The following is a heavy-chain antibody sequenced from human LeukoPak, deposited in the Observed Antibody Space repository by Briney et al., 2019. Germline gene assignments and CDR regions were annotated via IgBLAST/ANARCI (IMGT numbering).Heavy chain of an antibody. D-gene: IGHD2-15*01. V-gene: IGHV3-23*01. CDR2: ISGSGGST. CDR1: GFTFSSYA. J-gene: IGHJ4*02. Sequence: GGSLRLSCAASGFTFSSYAMSWVRQAPGKGLEWFSAISGSGGSTYYADSVKGRFTISRDNSKNTLYLQMNSPRAEDTAVYYCAKDNAIIVVVVAATHFDYWGQGTLVTVSS. CDR3: AKDNAIIVVVVAATHFDY.